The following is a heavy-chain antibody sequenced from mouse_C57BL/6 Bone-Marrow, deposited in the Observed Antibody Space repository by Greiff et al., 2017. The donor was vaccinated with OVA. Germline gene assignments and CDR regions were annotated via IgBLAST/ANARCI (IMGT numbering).Heavy chain of an antibody. CDR1: GYTFTSYW. J-gene: IGHJ1*03. CDR3: AMELGPNWYFDV. Sequence: VQLQQPGAELVKPGASVKVSCKASGYTFTSYWMHWVKQRPSQGLEWIGRIHPSDSDTNYNQKFKGKATLTVDKSSSTAYMQLSSLTSEDSAVYYCAMELGPNWYFDVWGTGTTVTVSS. D-gene: IGHD4-1*01. V-gene: IGHV1-74*01. CDR2: IHPSDSDT.